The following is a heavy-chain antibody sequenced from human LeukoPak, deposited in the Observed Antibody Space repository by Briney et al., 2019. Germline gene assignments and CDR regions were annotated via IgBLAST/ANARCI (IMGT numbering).Heavy chain of an antibody. J-gene: IGHJ4*02. Sequence: PSQTLSLTCTVSGGSITRGGYYWSWIRQHPGKGLEWIAYIYYTGSSYYNPSLRSRFTISVDTPKNQFSLTLSSVTAADTAVYYCARLIVARPKGVYLDYWGQGTPVTVSS. D-gene: IGHD6-6*01. CDR1: GGSITRGGYY. CDR2: IYYTGSS. CDR3: ARLIVARPKGVYLDY. V-gene: IGHV4-31*03.